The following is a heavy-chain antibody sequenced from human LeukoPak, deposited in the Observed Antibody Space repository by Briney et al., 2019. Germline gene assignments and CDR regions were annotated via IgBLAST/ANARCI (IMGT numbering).Heavy chain of an antibody. J-gene: IGHJ4*02. D-gene: IGHD2-15*01. CDR1: GFTFTSSA. V-gene: IGHV1-58*01. Sequence: GASVKVSCKASGFTFTSSAVQWVRQARGQRLEWIGWIVVGSGNTNYAQKFQERVTITRDMSTSTAYMELSSLRSEDTAVYHCAASTGYCSGGSCYSGDYWGQGTLVTVSS. CDR2: IVVGSGNT. CDR3: AASTGYCSGGSCYSGDY.